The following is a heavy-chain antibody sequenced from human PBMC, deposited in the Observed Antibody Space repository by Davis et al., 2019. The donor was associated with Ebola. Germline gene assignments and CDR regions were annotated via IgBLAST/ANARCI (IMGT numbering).Heavy chain of an antibody. CDR1: GFSLSDSW. CDR3: ARVCRTGISGYWFDP. Sequence: GESLKISCAASGFSLSDSWMSWVRQAPGKGLEWVANINEGGSQTYYVDPVKGRFTISRDNAKNSLYLQMNSLRAEDTALYYYARVCRTGISGYWFDPWGQGTLVTVSS. CDR2: INEGGSQT. J-gene: IGHJ5*02. V-gene: IGHV3-7*03. D-gene: IGHD7-27*01.